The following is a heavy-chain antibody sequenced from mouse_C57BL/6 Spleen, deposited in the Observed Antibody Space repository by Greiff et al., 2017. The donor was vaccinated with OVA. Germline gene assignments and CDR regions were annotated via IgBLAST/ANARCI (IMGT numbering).Heavy chain of an antibody. CDR1: GYTFTDYE. Sequence: VQLQESGAELVRPGASVTLSCKASGYTFTDYEMHWVKQTPVHGLEWIGAIDPETGGTASNQKFKGKAILTADKSSSTAYMELRSLTSGDYAVYYCTRDNYDGGDYAMDYWGQGTSVTVSS. CDR2: IDPETGGT. V-gene: IGHV1-15*01. CDR3: TRDNYDGGDYAMDY. D-gene: IGHD2-12*01. J-gene: IGHJ4*01.